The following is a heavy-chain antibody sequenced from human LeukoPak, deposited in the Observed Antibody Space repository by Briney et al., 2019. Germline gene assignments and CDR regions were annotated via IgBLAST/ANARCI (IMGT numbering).Heavy chain of an antibody. CDR3: ARSMGDYYDSSGRYNWFDP. CDR2: INPNSGGT. V-gene: IGHV1-2*06. Sequence: ASVKVSCKASGYTFTGYYMHWVRQAPGQGLEWMGRINPNSGGTNYAQKFQGRVTMTRDTSISTAYMELSRLRSDDTAVYYCARSMGDYYDSSGRYNWFDPWGQGTLVTVSS. D-gene: IGHD3-22*01. J-gene: IGHJ5*02. CDR1: GYTFTGYY.